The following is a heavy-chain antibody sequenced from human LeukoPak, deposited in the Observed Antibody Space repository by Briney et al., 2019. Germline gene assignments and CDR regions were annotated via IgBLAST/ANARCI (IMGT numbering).Heavy chain of an antibody. D-gene: IGHD7-27*01. CDR3: ARLAQISMADTGEGRDPSAHDVS. CDR2: IIPVLGVA. Sequence: SVKVSCKASGVSFNTYVFNWIRQTPGQGLEWMGRIIPVLGVANYARNFQGRLTITADKSTGTSYMELSSLGAEGTAVYYCARLAQISMADTGEGRDPSAHDVSWGQGTLVTVSS. V-gene: IGHV1-69*04. CDR1: GVSFNTYV. J-gene: IGHJ5*02.